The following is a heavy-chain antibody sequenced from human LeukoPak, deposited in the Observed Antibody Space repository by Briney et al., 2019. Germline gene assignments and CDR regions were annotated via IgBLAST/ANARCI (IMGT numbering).Heavy chain of an antibody. CDR2: IIPIFGTA. V-gene: IGHV1-69*13. CDR3: AREPPNCSSTSCYSVGAFDI. CDR1: GGTFSSYA. D-gene: IGHD2-2*02. J-gene: IGHJ3*02. Sequence: SVKVSCKASGGTFSSYAISWVRQAPGQGLEWMGGIIPIFGTANYAQKFQGRVTITADESTGTAYMELSSLRSEDTAVYYCAREPPNCSSTSCYSVGAFDIWGQGTMVTVSS.